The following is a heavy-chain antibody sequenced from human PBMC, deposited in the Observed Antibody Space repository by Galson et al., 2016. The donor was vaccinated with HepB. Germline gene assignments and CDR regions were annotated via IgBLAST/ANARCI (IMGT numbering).Heavy chain of an antibody. J-gene: IGHJ3*02. V-gene: IGHV3-21*01. D-gene: IGHD3-10*01. CDR1: GFTFRNYH. CDR2: ISSGSAYK. CDR3: ARPRDNYGHAIDI. Sequence: SLRLSCAGSGFTFRNYHMNWVRQTPGQGLEWVSSISSGSAYKYYADSVKGRCSIFRDNAKNSLYLQMNSLRVVDTAVYYCARPRDNYGHAIDIWGQGTMVTVSS.